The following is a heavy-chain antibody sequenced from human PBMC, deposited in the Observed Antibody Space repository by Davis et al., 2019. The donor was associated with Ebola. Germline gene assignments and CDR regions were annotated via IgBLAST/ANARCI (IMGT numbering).Heavy chain of an antibody. D-gene: IGHD4-17*01. CDR3: ARDDYGDYGYFDY. Sequence: ASVKVSCKASGGTFSSYAMHWVRQAPGQRLEWMGWINAGNGNTKYSQKFQGRVTITRDTSASTAYMELSSLRSEDTAVYYCARDDYGDYGYFDYWGQGTLVTVSS. J-gene: IGHJ4*02. V-gene: IGHV1-3*01. CDR1: GGTFSSYA. CDR2: INAGNGNT.